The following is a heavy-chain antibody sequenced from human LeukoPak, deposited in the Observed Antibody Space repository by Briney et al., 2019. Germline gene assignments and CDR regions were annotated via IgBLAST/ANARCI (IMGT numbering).Heavy chain of an antibody. Sequence: SETLSLTCAVYGGSFSGYYWSWIRQPPGKGLEWIGEINHSGSTNYNPSLKSRVTISVDTSKNQFSLKLSSVTAADTAVYYCARRVVRGGIDYWGQGTLVTVSS. D-gene: IGHD3-10*01. J-gene: IGHJ4*02. V-gene: IGHV4-34*01. CDR1: GGSFSGYY. CDR3: ARRVVRGGIDY. CDR2: INHSGST.